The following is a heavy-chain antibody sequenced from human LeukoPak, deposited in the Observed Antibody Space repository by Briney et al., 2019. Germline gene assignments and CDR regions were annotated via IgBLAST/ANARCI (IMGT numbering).Heavy chain of an antibody. CDR1: GFTFSNAW. J-gene: IGHJ4*02. CDR3: TTDQRSWPYYYDSSGYYPYDY. D-gene: IGHD3-22*01. CDR2: IKSKTDGGTT. Sequence: GGSLRLSCAASGFTFSNAWMNWVRQAPGKGLEWVGRIKSKTDGGTTDYAAPVKGRFTISRDDSKNTLYLQMSSLKTEDTAVYYCTTDQRSWPYYYDSSGYYPYDYWGQGTLVTVSS. V-gene: IGHV3-15*07.